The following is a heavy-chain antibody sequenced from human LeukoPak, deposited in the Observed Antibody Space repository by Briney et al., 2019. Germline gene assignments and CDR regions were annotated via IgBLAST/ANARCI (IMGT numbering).Heavy chain of an antibody. J-gene: IGHJ4*02. CDR2: IIPIFGTA. CDR1: GGTFISYA. D-gene: IGHD3-22*01. CDR3: ARDYYDSSGYYSDY. Sequence: GSSVKVSCKASGGTFISYAISWVRQAPGQGQEWMGRIIPIFGTANYAQKFQGRVTITTDESTSTAYMELSSLRSEDTAVYYCARDYYDSSGYYSDYWGQGTLVTVSS. V-gene: IGHV1-69*05.